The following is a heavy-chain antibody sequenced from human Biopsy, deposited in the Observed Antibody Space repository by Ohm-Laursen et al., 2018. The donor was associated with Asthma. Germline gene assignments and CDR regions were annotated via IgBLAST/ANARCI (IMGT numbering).Heavy chain of an antibody. CDR3: ARGPELDV. J-gene: IGHJ6*02. CDR1: PGSFSGFF. CDR2: TNERGVT. Sequence: ETLSLTCAVYPGSFSGFFWTWIRQSPGKGLEWIGETNERGVTNNNPSLKSRVIISIDTYWNRVSLKLTSVTAADTAVYYCARGPELDVWGQGTTVTVSS. V-gene: IGHV4-34*01.